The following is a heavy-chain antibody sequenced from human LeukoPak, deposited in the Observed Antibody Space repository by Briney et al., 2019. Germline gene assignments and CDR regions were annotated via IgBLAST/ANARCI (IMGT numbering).Heavy chain of an antibody. CDR1: GGSFSGYY. D-gene: IGHD2-2*01. V-gene: IGHV4-34*01. CDR2: INHSGST. Sequence: PSETLSLTCAVYGGSFSGYYWSWIRQPPGKGLEWIGEINHSGSTNYNPALKSRVTISVDTSKNQFSLKLSSVTAADTAVYYCARGPIVVVPAAIPPEGYYYYMDVWGKGTTVTVSS. J-gene: IGHJ6*03. CDR3: ARGPIVVVPAAIPPEGYYYYMDV.